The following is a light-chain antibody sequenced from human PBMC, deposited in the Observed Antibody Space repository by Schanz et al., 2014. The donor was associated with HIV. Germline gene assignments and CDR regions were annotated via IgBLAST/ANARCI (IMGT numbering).Light chain of an antibody. CDR1: QSVSSSS. Sequence: EIVLTQFPGSLSLSPGERATLSCRASQSVSSSSLAWYQQKPGQAPRLLIYGASSRATGIPDRFSGSGSGTDFTLTISRLEPEDFAVYYCQQYGSSPWTFGQGTKVEIK. CDR3: QQYGSSPWT. CDR2: GAS. V-gene: IGKV3-20*01. J-gene: IGKJ1*01.